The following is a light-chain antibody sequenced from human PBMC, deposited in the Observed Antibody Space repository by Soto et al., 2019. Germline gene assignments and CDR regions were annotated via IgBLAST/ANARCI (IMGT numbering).Light chain of an antibody. V-gene: IGLV2-14*01. CDR2: EVS. J-gene: IGLJ2*01. CDR3: SSYKSGATLV. Sequence: QSALTQPASVSGSPGQSITISCTGTSSDVGGYKHVAWYQQYPGKAPKLIIFEVSDRPSGVSYRFSGSKSGNTASLSISGLQPEDEADYYCSSYKSGATLVFGGGTQLTVL. CDR1: SSDVGGYKH.